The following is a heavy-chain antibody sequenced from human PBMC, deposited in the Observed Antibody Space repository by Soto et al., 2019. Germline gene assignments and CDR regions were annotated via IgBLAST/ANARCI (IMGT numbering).Heavy chain of an antibody. D-gene: IGHD3-9*01. CDR3: ARGPGLRYFDWLFSNARYYYYGMDV. CDR2: INHSGST. Sequence: SETLSLTCAVYGGSFSGYYWSWIRQPPGKGLEWTGEINHSGSTNYNPSLKSRVTISVDTSKNQFSLKLSSVTAADTAVYYCARGPGLRYFDWLFSNARYYYYGMDVWGQGTTVTVSS. J-gene: IGHJ6*02. V-gene: IGHV4-34*01. CDR1: GGSFSGYY.